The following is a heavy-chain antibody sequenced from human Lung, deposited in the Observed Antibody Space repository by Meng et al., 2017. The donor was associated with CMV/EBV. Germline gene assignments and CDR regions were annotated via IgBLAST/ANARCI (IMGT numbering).Heavy chain of an antibody. Sequence: SETLSLXCTVFGASFTSSSYYWAWIRQPPGKGLEWIGSFYYDGSTYYNPSLKNRVTVFVDTSKNQFSLKVTSVTAADTAMYYCVRRFHLTYPADWGRGTLVTVSS. D-gene: IGHD1-14*01. CDR2: FYYDGST. CDR3: VRRFHLTYPAD. J-gene: IGHJ4*02. V-gene: IGHV4-39*01. CDR1: GASFTSSSYY.